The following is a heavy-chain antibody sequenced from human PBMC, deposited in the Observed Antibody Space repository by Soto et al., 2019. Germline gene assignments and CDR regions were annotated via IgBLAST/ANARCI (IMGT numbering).Heavy chain of an antibody. CDR2: IYYNGNS. V-gene: IGHV4-59*02. Sequence: PSETLSLTCTVSGGSVSDYYWGWIRQPPGRGLEWIGYIYYNGNSNYNPSLKSRVTLSVDTSKNQFSLKMRSVTAADTAIYYCAKVIVLVPAASYGMDVWGLGTTVIVSS. CDR3: AKVIVLVPAASYGMDV. J-gene: IGHJ6*02. CDR1: GGSVSDYY. D-gene: IGHD2-2*01.